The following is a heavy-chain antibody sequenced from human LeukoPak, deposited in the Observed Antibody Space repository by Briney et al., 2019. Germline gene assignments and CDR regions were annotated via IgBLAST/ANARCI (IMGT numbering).Heavy chain of an antibody. CDR1: GGTFSSYA. J-gene: IGHJ4*02. V-gene: IGHV1-69*05. D-gene: IGHD2-21*02. CDR3: ARVGCGGDCYGSFDY. Sequence: ASVTVSCKASGGTFSSYAISWVRQAPGQGLEWMGGIIPIFGTATYAQKFQGRVTITTDESTSTAYMELSSLRSEDTAVYYCARVGCGGDCYGSFDYWGQGTLVTVSS. CDR2: IIPIFGTA.